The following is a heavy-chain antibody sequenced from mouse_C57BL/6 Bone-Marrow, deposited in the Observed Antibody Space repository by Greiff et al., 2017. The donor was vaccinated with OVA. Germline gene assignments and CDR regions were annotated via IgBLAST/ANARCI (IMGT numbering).Heavy chain of an antibody. J-gene: IGHJ2*01. Sequence: VQLVESGAELVRPGTSVKVSCKASGYAFTNYLIEWVKQRPGQGLEWIGVINPGSGGTNYNEKFKGKATLTADKSSSTAYMQLSSLTSEDSAVYFCAILYSPDYWGQGTTLTVAS. CDR3: AILYSPDY. V-gene: IGHV1-54*01. CDR2: INPGSGGT. D-gene: IGHD2-12*01. CDR1: GYAFTNYL.